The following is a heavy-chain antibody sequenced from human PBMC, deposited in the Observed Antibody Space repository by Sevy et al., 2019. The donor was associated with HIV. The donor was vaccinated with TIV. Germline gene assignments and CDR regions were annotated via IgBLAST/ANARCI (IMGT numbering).Heavy chain of an antibody. V-gene: IGHV3-23*01. Sequence: GGSLRLSCAASGFTFSNYSMSWVRQPPGKGLEWVSTLSFGCGEINYADSVKGRFTISRDNSKSSVYLQMTNLRPEDTAVYYCAREGCTKPHDYWGQGTLVTVSS. CDR2: LSFGCGEI. D-gene: IGHD2-8*01. CDR3: AREGCTKPHDY. CDR1: GFTFSNYS. J-gene: IGHJ4*02.